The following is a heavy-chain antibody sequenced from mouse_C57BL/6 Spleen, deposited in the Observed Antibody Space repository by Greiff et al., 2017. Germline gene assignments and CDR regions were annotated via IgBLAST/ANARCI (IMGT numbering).Heavy chain of an antibody. CDR1: GFTFSDAW. CDR3: TRYYGSSYWYFDV. V-gene: IGHV6-6*01. CDR2: IRNKANNHAT. Sequence: EVNVVESGGGLVQPGGSMKLSCAASGFTFSDAWMDWVRQSPEKGLEWVAEIRNKANNHATYYAESVKGRFTISRDDSKSSVYLQMNSLRAEATGIYYCTRYYGSSYWYFDVWGTGTTVTVSS. J-gene: IGHJ1*03. D-gene: IGHD1-1*01.